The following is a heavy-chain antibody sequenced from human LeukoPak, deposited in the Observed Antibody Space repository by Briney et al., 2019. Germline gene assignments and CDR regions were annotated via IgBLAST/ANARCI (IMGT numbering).Heavy chain of an antibody. V-gene: IGHV3-23*01. CDR3: AKVSEVVPAAIKEDWFDP. Sequence: GGSLRLSCAASGFTFSSYAMSWVRQAPGKGLEWVSAISGSGGSTYYADSVKGRFTISRDNSKNTLYLQMNSLRAEDTAVYYCAKVSEVVPAAIKEDWFDPWGQGTLVTVSS. CDR2: ISGSGGST. CDR1: GFTFSSYA. D-gene: IGHD2-2*02. J-gene: IGHJ5*02.